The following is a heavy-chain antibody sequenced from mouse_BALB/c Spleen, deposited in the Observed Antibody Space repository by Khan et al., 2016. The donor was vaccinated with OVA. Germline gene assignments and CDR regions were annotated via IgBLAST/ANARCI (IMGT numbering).Heavy chain of an antibody. CDR3: ARNYDYYEVLAY. Sequence: QVQLKQSGPGLVQPSQSLSITCTVSGFSLTSYGVHWVRQSPGKGLEWLGVIWSGGITDYSAAFISRLSISKDNSKSQVFFKMNSLQANDTAICYCARNYDYYEVLAYWGQGTLGTCSA. V-gene: IGHV2-2*02. CDR1: GFSLTSYG. D-gene: IGHD2-4*01. J-gene: IGHJ3*01. CDR2: IWSGGIT.